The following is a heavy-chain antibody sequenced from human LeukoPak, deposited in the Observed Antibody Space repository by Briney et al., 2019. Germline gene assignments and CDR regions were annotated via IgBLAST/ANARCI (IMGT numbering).Heavy chain of an antibody. CDR1: GGSISSFY. D-gene: IGHD5/OR15-5a*01. CDR2: ISYSGTT. Sequence: PSETLSLTCTVSGGSISSFYWSCIRQPPGKGLVYIGYISYSGTTSYNPCLKSLVTISVDTSKNQFSLKLTSVTAADTAVYYCARDKGLPQAFDIWGQGTMVSVSS. V-gene: IGHV4-59*01. CDR3: ARDKGLPQAFDI. J-gene: IGHJ3*02.